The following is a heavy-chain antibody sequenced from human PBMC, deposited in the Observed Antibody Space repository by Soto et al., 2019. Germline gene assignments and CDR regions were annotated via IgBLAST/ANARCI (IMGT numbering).Heavy chain of an antibody. Sequence: VQLVESGGGVVQRGRSLRLCCAASGFTFSTHAMHWVRQAPGKGLECVAIVSFDGSNKYYADSVKGRFTISRDNSKNTLYLQMSGLTPEDTAFYYCARDQTGITTAGGGRIDHWGQGTLVTVSS. CDR3: ARDQTGITTAGGGRIDH. V-gene: IGHV3-30-3*01. D-gene: IGHD6-13*01. CDR1: GFTFSTHA. J-gene: IGHJ4*02. CDR2: VSFDGSNK.